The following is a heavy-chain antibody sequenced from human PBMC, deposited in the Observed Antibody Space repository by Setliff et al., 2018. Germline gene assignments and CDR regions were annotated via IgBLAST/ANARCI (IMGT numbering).Heavy chain of an antibody. D-gene: IGHD2-21*01. V-gene: IGHV3-30*02. CDR2: IRYDGYNK. CDR3: AKDSLEVVIALHGMDV. Sequence: GGSLRLSCEASGFTFSRYGMYWVRQAPGKGLEWVAFIRYDGYNKYYADSVQGRFTISRDNSKNTLFLQMDSLRDDDTAVYYCAKDSLEVVIALHGMDVWGQGTTVTVSS. J-gene: IGHJ6*01. CDR1: GFTFSRYG.